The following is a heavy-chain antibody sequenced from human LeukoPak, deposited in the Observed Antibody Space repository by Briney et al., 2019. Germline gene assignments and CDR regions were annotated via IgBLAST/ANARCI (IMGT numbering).Heavy chain of an antibody. J-gene: IGHJ4*02. CDR1: GGSISSGGYY. CDR2: INHSGST. Sequence: SQTLSLTCTVSGGSISSGGYYWSWIRQPPGKGLEWIGEINHSGSTNYNPSLKSRVTISVDTSKNQFSLKLSSVTAADTAVYYCARGVDGYYFDYWGQGTLVTVSS. V-gene: IGHV4-30-2*01. CDR3: ARGVDGYYFDY.